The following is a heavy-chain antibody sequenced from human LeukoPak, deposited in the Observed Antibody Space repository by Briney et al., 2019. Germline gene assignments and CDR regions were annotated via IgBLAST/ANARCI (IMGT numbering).Heavy chain of an antibody. J-gene: IGHJ4*02. Sequence: GGSLRLSCAASGFTFSSYWMSWVRQAPGKGLEWVANIKQDGSEKYYVDSVKGRFTISRDNAKNSLYLQMNSLRAEDTAVYYCARGRSFFSYCGSWQFDYWGQGTLVTVSS. CDR1: GFTFSSYW. CDR3: ARGRSFFSYCGSWQFDY. CDR2: IKQDGSEK. V-gene: IGHV3-7*03. D-gene: IGHD6-13*01.